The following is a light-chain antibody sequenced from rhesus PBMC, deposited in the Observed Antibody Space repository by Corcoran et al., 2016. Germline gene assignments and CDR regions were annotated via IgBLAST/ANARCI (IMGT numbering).Light chain of an antibody. CDR2: RAS. CDR1: QGISNW. CDR3: QQHDNSPFT. J-gene: IGKJ3*01. V-gene: IGKV1-69*01. Sequence: DIQMTQSPSSLSASVGDRVTITCRASQGISNWVAWYQQKPGKAPKLLIYRASNLETGVPSRFSGSGSGTDFTLTLYSLQPEDIATYYCQQHDNSPFTFGPGTKLDIK.